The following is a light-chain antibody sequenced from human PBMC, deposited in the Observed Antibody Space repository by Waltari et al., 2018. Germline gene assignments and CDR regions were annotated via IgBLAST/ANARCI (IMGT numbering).Light chain of an antibody. V-gene: IGKV1-5*03. CDR2: KAS. Sequence: DIQMTQSPSTLSASVGDRVTITCRASQSISSWLAWDQHNPGKAPKLLISKASTLESGVPSRFSGSGSGTEMTLTISSLQPDDFAIYYCQQYSTQPMTFGQGTRLENK. CDR3: QQYSTQPMT. CDR1: QSISSW. J-gene: IGKJ5*01.